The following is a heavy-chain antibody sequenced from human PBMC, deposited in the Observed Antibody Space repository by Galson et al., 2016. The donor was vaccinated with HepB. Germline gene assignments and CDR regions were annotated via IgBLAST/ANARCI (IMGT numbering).Heavy chain of an antibody. CDR3: AADPVIVATITGYYYYGMDV. CDR2: IVVGRGNT. D-gene: IGHD5-12*01. V-gene: IGHV1-58*02. J-gene: IGHJ6*02. Sequence: QSGAAVKKPGESLTISCKASGFTFTSSAMQWVRQARGQRLEWIGWIVVGRGNTNYAQKFQERVTITRDMSTSTAYMELSSLRSEDTALYYCAADPVIVATITGYYYYGMDVWGQGTTVTVSS. CDR1: GFTFTSSA.